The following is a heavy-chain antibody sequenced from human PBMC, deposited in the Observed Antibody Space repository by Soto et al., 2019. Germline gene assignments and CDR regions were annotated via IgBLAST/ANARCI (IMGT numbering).Heavy chain of an antibody. J-gene: IGHJ3*02. CDR1: GYSLTSYY. CDR3: ASYDGEPGPLDI. Sequence: QVQLVQSGAEVKKPGASLKISCKASGYSLTSYYMHWVRQGPGQGLEWMGTINPISGSTTYAQKFQGRVAMTTDTATGTVYMELSSLSSEDTAVYFCASYDGEPGPLDIWGQGTRVIVSS. CDR2: INPISGST. D-gene: IGHD5-12*01. V-gene: IGHV1-46*03.